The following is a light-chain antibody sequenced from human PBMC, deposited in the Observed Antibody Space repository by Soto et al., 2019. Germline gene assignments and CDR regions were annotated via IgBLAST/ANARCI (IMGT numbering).Light chain of an antibody. CDR3: ATWDVGQSGWV. J-gene: IGLJ3*02. Sequence: SVLTQPPSASGPHGLTVIISCSGSSSSIGTNYVSWYQHLPGTAPKLLICKTNQRPSGVPDRFSASKSGTSATLAISVLSYEGEEDYYCATWDVGQSGWVFSGGTELTVL. CDR2: KTN. CDR1: SSSIGTNY. V-gene: IGLV1-47*01.